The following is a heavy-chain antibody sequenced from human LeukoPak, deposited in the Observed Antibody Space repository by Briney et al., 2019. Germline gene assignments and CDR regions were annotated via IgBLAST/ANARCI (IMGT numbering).Heavy chain of an antibody. CDR3: ATYYDYVWGSYPY. V-gene: IGHV1-3*01. J-gene: IGHJ4*02. CDR1: GYTFTSYA. CDR2: INAGNGNT. D-gene: IGHD3-16*01. Sequence: VASVKVSCKASGYTFTSYAMHWVRQAPGQRLEWMGWINAGNGNTKYSQKFQGRVTITRDTSASTAYMELSSLRSEDTAAYYCATYYDYVWGSYPYWGQGTLVTVSS.